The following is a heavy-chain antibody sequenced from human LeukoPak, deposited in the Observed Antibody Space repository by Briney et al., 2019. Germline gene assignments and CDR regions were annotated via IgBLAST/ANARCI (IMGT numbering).Heavy chain of an antibody. CDR3: ARASASYSAYDDY. CDR2: INQDGSEK. Sequence: PGGSLRLSCAASGFTFSSYWMSWVRQAPGKGLGWVANINQDGSEKYYVDSVKGRFTISRDNAKNSLYLQMNSPRAEDTAVYYCARASASYSAYDDYWGQGTLVTVSS. D-gene: IGHD5-12*01. J-gene: IGHJ4*02. V-gene: IGHV3-7*01. CDR1: GFTFSSYW.